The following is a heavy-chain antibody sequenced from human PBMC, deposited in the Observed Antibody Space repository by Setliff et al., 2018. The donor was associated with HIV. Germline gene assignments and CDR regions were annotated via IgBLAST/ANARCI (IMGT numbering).Heavy chain of an antibody. CDR2: VYNSGIT. J-gene: IGHJ5*02. V-gene: IGHV4-39*07. CDR1: GGSVSSPSYY. CDR3: ATCRHRPSNWFDP. Sequence: PSETLSLTCAVSGGSVSSPSYYWGWIRQPPGKGLEWIGSVYNSGITFKNPSLQSRVSISVDRSGNQFSLRLTSVTAADTAVYYCATCRHRPSNWFDPWGQGTGVTVSS.